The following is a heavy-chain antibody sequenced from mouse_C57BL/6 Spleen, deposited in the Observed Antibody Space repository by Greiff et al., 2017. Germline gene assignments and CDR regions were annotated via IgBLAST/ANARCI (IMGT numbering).Heavy chain of an antibody. CDR1: GYTFTSYW. CDR3: ARRGYYGWYFDV. V-gene: IGHV1-69*01. CDR2: IDPSDSYT. J-gene: IGHJ1*03. D-gene: IGHD1-1*01. Sequence: QVQLKQPGAELVMPGASVKLSCKASGYTFTSYWMHWVKQRPGQGLEWIGEIDPSDSYTNYNQKFKGKSTLPVDKSSSTAYMQLSSLTSEDSAVYYCARRGYYGWYFDVWGTGTTVTVSS.